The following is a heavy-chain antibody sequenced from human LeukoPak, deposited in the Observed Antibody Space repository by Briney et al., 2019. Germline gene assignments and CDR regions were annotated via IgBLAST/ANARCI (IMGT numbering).Heavy chain of an antibody. CDR3: AREFDY. Sequence: SETLSLTCTVSGAPLSDYYWSWIRQPAGKGLEWIGRIYISGTTNYNPSLKSRVTMSVDTSNNQFSLKLTSVAAADTAVYYCAREFDYWGQGTLVTVSS. J-gene: IGHJ4*02. CDR1: GAPLSDYY. V-gene: IGHV4-4*07. CDR2: IYISGTT.